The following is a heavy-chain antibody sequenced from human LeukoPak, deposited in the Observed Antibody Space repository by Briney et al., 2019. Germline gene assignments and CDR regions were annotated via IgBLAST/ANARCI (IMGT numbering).Heavy chain of an antibody. CDR3: ARLNDYDSSGYYYVVDY. J-gene: IGHJ4*02. Sequence: GESLKISCKASGYSFTSHWIGWVRQMPGKGLEWMGIIYPGDSDTRYSPSFHGQVTISADKSISTASLQWSSLKASDTAMYYCARLNDYDSSGYYYVVDYWGQGTLVTVSS. CDR1: GYSFTSHW. V-gene: IGHV5-51*01. CDR2: IYPGDSDT. D-gene: IGHD3-22*01.